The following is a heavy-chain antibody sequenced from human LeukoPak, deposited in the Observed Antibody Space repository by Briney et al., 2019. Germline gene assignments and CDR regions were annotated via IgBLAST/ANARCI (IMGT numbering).Heavy chain of an antibody. Sequence: SETLCLTCAVSGGSLSGYYWNWIRQPPGKGLEWIGESNHIGDTNYRASVKNRINILVDTSKNQVTLSLTSVTAADTAVYYCARRANNGSPRIWGQGTRVTVSS. CDR1: GGSLSGYY. J-gene: IGHJ4*02. D-gene: IGHD1-26*01. CDR3: ARRANNGSPRI. V-gene: IGHV4-34*01. CDR2: SNHIGDT.